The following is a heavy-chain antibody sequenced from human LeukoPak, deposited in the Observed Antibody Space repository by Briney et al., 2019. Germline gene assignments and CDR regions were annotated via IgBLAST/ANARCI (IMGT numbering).Heavy chain of an antibody. Sequence: GGSLRLSCAASGFAFTNYAMSWVRQAPGKGLDFVSSISNSGETTNYADSVKGRFTISRDNAKNSLYLQMNSLRAEDTALYYCAKVQDSSPLYGMDVWGQGTTVTVSS. D-gene: IGHD5-18*01. J-gene: IGHJ6*02. CDR1: GFAFTNYA. CDR3: AKVQDSSPLYGMDV. CDR2: ISNSGETT. V-gene: IGHV3-23*01.